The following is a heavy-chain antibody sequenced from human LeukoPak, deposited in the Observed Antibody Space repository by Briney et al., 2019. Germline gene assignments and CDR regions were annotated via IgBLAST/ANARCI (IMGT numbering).Heavy chain of an antibody. J-gene: IGHJ4*02. V-gene: IGHV4-4*02. CDR2: IYHSGST. Sequence: PSETLSLTCAVSGGSISISNSNWGSWVRPPPGKGLEWIGEIYHSGSTNYNPSLKSRVTISVDKSKNQFSLKLSSVTAADTAVYYCARDAGSGWYDYWGQGTLVTVSS. CDR3: ARDAGSGWYDY. CDR1: GGSISISNSNW. D-gene: IGHD6-19*01.